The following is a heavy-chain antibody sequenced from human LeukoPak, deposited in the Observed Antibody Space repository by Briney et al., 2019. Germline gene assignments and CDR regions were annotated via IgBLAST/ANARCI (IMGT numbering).Heavy chain of an antibody. D-gene: IGHD6-13*01. CDR3: ARGIAAADFDY. Sequence: TSVKASCKASGYTFTSYDINWVRQATGQGLEWMGWMNPNSGNTGYAQKFQGRVTMTRNTSISTAYMELSSLRSEDTAVYYCARGIAAADFDYWGQGTLVTVSS. CDR1: GYTFTSYD. CDR2: MNPNSGNT. J-gene: IGHJ4*02. V-gene: IGHV1-8*01.